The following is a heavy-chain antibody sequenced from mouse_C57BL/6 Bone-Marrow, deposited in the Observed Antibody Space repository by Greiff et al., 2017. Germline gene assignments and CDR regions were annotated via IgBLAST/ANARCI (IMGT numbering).Heavy chain of an antibody. Sequence: VQLQESGPELVKPGASVTISCKASGYAFSSSWMNWVKQRPGKGLEWIGRIYPGDGDTNYNGKFKGKATLTADKSSSTAYMQLSSLTSEDSAVYFCAILLGAMDYWGQGTSVTVSS. V-gene: IGHV1-82*01. J-gene: IGHJ4*01. CDR3: AILLGAMDY. CDR2: IYPGDGDT. CDR1: GYAFSSSW. D-gene: IGHD1-1*01.